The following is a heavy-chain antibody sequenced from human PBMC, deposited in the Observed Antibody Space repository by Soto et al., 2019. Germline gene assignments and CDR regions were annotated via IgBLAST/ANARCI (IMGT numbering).Heavy chain of an antibody. V-gene: IGHV3-30*18. Sequence: GGSLRLSCAASGFTFSSYGMHWVRQAPGKGLEWVAVISYDGSNKYYADSVKGRFTISRDNSKNTLYLQMNSLRAEDTAVYYCAKDRFGAVAGQALDYWGQGTLVTVSS. D-gene: IGHD6-19*01. J-gene: IGHJ4*02. CDR2: ISYDGSNK. CDR1: GFTFSSYG. CDR3: AKDRFGAVAGQALDY.